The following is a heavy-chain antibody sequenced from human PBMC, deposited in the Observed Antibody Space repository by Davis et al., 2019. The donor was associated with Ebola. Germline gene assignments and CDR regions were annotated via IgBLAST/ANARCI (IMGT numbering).Heavy chain of an antibody. Sequence: MPSETLSLTCTVSGGSVSSGSYYWSWIRQPPEKGLEWVGYIYYSGSTNYNPSLKSRVTISVDTSKNQFSLKLSSVTAADTAVYYCARDGRELQSRSIDYWVQGTLVTVSS. D-gene: IGHD1-26*01. CDR2: IYYSGST. V-gene: IGHV4-61*01. J-gene: IGHJ4*02. CDR3: ARDGRELQSRSIDY. CDR1: GGSVSSGSYY.